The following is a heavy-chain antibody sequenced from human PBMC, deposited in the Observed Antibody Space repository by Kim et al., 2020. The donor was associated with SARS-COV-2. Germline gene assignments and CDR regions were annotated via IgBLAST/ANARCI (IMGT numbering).Heavy chain of an antibody. CDR2: INHSGST. Sequence: SETLSLTCAVYGGSFSGYYWSWIRQPPGKGLEWIGEINHSGSTNYNPSLKSRVTISVDTSKNQFSLKLSSVTAADTAVYYCARGPYDSSGYYLAYWGQGTLVTVSS. CDR3: ARGPYDSSGYYLAY. J-gene: IGHJ4*02. D-gene: IGHD3-22*01. CDR1: GGSFSGYY. V-gene: IGHV4-34*01.